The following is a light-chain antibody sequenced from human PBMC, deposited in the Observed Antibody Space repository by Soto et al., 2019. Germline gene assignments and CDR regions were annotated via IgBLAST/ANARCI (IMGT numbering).Light chain of an antibody. CDR1: QGVDSY. CDR3: QQCSDWPLFT. J-gene: IGKJ5*01. Sequence: IVITQSPATLSLSPGERATLSCRASQGVDSYLAWYQHKPGQAPRLLIYGASTRATDIPARFSGSGSGTEFTLTITNVQSEDFAVYYCQQCSDWPLFTFGQGTRLEIK. V-gene: IGKV3-15*01. CDR2: GAS.